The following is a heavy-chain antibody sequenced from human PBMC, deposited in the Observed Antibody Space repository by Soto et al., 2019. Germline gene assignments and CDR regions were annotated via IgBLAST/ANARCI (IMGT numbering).Heavy chain of an antibody. D-gene: IGHD1-26*01. J-gene: IGHJ6*02. CDR3: TRVGGSVSGMDV. Sequence: EVQLVESGGGLVQPGGSLRLSCAASGFTFSIYWMHWVRQAPGKGPVWVSRIDNAGSSARYADSVKGRFTISRDNAKNTVYLQMNSLRAGDTAVYYGTRVGGSVSGMDVWGQGTTVTVSS. CDR2: IDNAGSSA. V-gene: IGHV3-74*01. CDR1: GFTFSIYW.